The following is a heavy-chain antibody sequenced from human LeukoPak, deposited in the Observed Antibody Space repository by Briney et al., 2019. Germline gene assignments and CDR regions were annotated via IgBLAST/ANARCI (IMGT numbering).Heavy chain of an antibody. J-gene: IGHJ4*02. Sequence: SETLSLTCAVYGGSFSGYYWSWIRQPPGKGLEWIGEINHSGSTNYNPSLKSRVTISVDTSKNQFSLKLSSVTAADTAVYYCARLPPSRYYDSSGYYSPFDYWGQGTLVTVSS. CDR2: INHSGST. V-gene: IGHV4-34*01. CDR1: GGSFSGYY. D-gene: IGHD3-22*01. CDR3: ARLPPSRYYDSSGYYSPFDY.